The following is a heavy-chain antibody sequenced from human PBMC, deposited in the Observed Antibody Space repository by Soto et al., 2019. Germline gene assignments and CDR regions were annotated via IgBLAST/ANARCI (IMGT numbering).Heavy chain of an antibody. Sequence: EVQLLDSGGGLVQPGGSLGLSCAASGFTFYNYAMNWVRQAPGMGLEWVATISNTGGGTYYADSVKGRFTISRDNSKNTLYLQMSSLRVEDTAVYYCAKDRLAGNFDYWGQGTQVTVSS. CDR1: GFTFYNYA. V-gene: IGHV3-23*01. CDR3: AKDRLAGNFDY. CDR2: ISNTGGGT. J-gene: IGHJ4*02.